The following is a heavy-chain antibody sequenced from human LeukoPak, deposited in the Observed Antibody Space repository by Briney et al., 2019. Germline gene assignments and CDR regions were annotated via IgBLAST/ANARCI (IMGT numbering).Heavy chain of an antibody. J-gene: IGHJ4*02. CDR1: GFTFSSYA. CDR2: ISYDGSNK. CDR3: ARDQNFDY. Sequence: RSLRLSCAASGFTFSSYAMHRVRQAPGKGLEWVAVISYDGSNKYYADSVKGRFTISRDNSKNTLYLQMNSLRAEDTAVYYCARDQNFDYWGQGTLVTVSS. V-gene: IGHV3-30-3*01.